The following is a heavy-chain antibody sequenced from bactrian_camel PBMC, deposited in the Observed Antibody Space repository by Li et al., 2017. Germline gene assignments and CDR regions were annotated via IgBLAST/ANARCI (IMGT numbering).Heavy chain of an antibody. CDR2: IYTVGSST. CDR3: AADGPEGSYYSDYGPCPGGYEYNY. Sequence: HVQLVESGGGSVQSGGSLRLNCTSSAYSVGSLCMAWFRQAPGKEREGVAGIYTVGSSTYYADSVKGRFTISQDNAKNTVYLQMNSLKPEDTAVYYCAADGPEGSYYSDYGPCPGGYEYNYWGQGTQVTVS. CDR1: AYSVGSLC. J-gene: IGHJ4*01. V-gene: IGHV3S1*01. D-gene: IGHD4*01.